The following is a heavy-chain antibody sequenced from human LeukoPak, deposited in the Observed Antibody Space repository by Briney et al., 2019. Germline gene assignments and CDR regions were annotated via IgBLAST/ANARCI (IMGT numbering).Heavy chain of an antibody. V-gene: IGHV3-64*01. CDR2: ISSNGGST. J-gene: IGHJ4*02. Sequence: GESLKISCAASGFTFSSYAMHWVRQAPGKGLEYVSAISSNGGSTYYANSVKGRFTISRDNSKNTLYLQMGSLRAEDMAVYYCARGRKLLWFGEFLYWGQGTLVTVSS. D-gene: IGHD3-10*01. CDR1: GFTFSSYA. CDR3: ARGRKLLWFGEFLY.